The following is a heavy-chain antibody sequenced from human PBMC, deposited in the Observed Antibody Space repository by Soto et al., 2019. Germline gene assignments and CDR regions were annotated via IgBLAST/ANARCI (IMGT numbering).Heavy chain of an antibody. J-gene: IGHJ3*02. V-gene: IGHV1-69*06. D-gene: IGHD3-22*01. CDR3: ARWEYYDSSGSAFDI. Sequence: SVKVSCKASGGTFSSYAISWVRQAPGQGLEWMGGIIPIFGTANYAQKFQGRVTITADKSTSTAYMELSSLRSDDTAVYYCARWEYYDSSGSAFDIWAQGKMVPVSS. CDR1: GGTFSSYA. CDR2: IIPIFGTA.